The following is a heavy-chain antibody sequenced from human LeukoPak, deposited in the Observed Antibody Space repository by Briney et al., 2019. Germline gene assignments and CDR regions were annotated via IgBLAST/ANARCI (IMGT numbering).Heavy chain of an antibody. CDR3: ARARPYCGGNRDPYYYFDY. D-gene: IGHD4-23*01. J-gene: IGHJ4*02. CDR2: ISSSSSYI. CDR1: GFTFSSYS. V-gene: IGHV3-21*01. Sequence: GGSLRLSCAASGFTFSSYSMNWVRQAPGKGLEWVSSISSSSSYIYYADSVKGRFTISRDNAKNSLYLQMNSLRAEDTAVYYCARARPYCGGNRDPYYYFDYWGQGTLVTVSS.